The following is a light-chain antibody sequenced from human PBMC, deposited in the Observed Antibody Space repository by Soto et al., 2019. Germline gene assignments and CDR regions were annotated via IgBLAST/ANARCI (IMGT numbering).Light chain of an antibody. Sequence: EIVLTQSPATLSLSPGERATLSCSASQSVSSFLAWYQQKPGQAPRLLIYDASNRATGIPARFSGSGSGTDFTLTISSLEPEDFAVYYCHQRNNWPITFGQGTRLEIK. J-gene: IGKJ5*01. CDR3: HQRNNWPIT. V-gene: IGKV3-11*01. CDR2: DAS. CDR1: QSVSSF.